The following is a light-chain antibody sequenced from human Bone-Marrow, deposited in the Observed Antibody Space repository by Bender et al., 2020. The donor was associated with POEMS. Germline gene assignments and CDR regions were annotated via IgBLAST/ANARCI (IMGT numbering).Light chain of an antibody. Sequence: QSALTQPPSASGSPGQSVTISCTGTSSDIGGYDYVSWYQQHPGKAPKLIISEVSERPSGVPDRFSGSKSGNTASLTVSGLQAEDEADYYCSTWDDRLNAWLFGGGTKLTVL. J-gene: IGLJ3*02. CDR2: EVS. CDR3: STWDDRLNAWL. V-gene: IGLV2-8*01. CDR1: SSDIGGYDY.